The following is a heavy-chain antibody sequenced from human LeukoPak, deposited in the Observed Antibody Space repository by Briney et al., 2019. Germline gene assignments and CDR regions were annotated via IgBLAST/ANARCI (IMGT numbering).Heavy chain of an antibody. CDR3: ARRTASMGYYYYMDV. CDR1: GGSISSSSYY. Sequence: SETLSLTCTVSGGSISSSSYYWGWIRQPPGKGLEWIGSIYYSGSTNYNPSLKSRVTISVDTSKNQFSLKLSSVTAADTAVYYCARRTASMGYYYYMDVWGKGTTVTISS. J-gene: IGHJ6*03. D-gene: IGHD5-18*01. CDR2: IYYSGST. V-gene: IGHV4-39*07.